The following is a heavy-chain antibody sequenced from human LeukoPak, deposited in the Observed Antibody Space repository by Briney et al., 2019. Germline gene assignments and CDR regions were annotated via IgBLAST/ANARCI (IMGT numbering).Heavy chain of an antibody. V-gene: IGHV4-61*02. CDR3: ARDSGDQYYFDY. CDR1: GGSISSGSYY. J-gene: IGHJ4*02. D-gene: IGHD1-1*01. CDR2: IYTSGST. Sequence: PSQTLSLTCAVSGGSISSGSYYWSWIRQPAGKGLEWIGRIYTSGSTNYNPSLKSRVTIPVDTSKNQFSLKLSSVTAADTAVYYCARDSGDQYYFDYWGQGTLVTVSS.